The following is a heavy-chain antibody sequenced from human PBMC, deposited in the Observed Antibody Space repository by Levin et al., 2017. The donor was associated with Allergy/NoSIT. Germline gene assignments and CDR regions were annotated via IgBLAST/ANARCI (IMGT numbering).Heavy chain of an antibody. Sequence: ASVKVSCAASRFTFSNYWMYWVRQAPGKGLAWVSRINGDGSSTAYPDSVKGRFTISRDNAKNTLYLQMNSLRAEDTAVYYCATGPHCTGGSCYSGRNAFDMWGQGTMVTVSS. V-gene: IGHV3-74*01. CDR1: RFTFSNYW. CDR3: ATGPHCTGGSCYSGRNAFDM. J-gene: IGHJ3*02. CDR2: INGDGSST. D-gene: IGHD2-15*01.